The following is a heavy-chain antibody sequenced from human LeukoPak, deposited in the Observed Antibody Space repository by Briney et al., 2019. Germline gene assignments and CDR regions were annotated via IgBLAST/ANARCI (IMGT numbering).Heavy chain of an antibody. CDR1: GFTFRNYW. D-gene: IGHD2-15*01. CDR3: GRWGIEAALDS. V-gene: IGHV3-7*01. Sequence: GGSLRLSCAASGFTFRNYWMSWVRQAPGKGLEWVANIRTDGSDKYYVDSVKGRFTISRDNAQNSLSLQMNSLRGEDSGVYYCGRWGIEAALDSWGQGTLVTVSS. CDR2: IRTDGSDK. J-gene: IGHJ5*02.